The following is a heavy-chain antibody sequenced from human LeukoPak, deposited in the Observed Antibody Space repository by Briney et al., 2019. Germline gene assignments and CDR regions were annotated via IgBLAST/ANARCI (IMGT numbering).Heavy chain of an antibody. CDR1: GFTFSNYA. V-gene: IGHV3-23*01. Sequence: GGSLRLSCAASGFTFSNYAMSWVRQAPGKGLEWVSAISGSGDSTYYADSVKGRFTISRDNSKNTLYLQLNSLRAEDTAVYYCAKGDHGLLGIASAGMLFDYWGQGTLVTVSS. CDR3: AKGDHGLLGIASAGMLFDY. J-gene: IGHJ4*02. D-gene: IGHD6-13*01. CDR2: ISGSGDST.